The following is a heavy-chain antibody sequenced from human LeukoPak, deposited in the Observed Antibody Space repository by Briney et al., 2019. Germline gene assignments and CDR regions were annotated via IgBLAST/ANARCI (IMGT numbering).Heavy chain of an antibody. J-gene: IGHJ4*02. Sequence: PGGSLRLSCAASGFTFSDYYMSWIRQAPGXGLEWVSYISTTSSFTKYADSVKGRFTISRDNAKNSLYLQMNSLRAEDTAVYYCARNTGTYDYWGQGTLVTVSS. D-gene: IGHD1-1*01. V-gene: IGHV3-11*06. CDR1: GFTFSDYY. CDR3: ARNTGTYDY. CDR2: ISTTSSFT.